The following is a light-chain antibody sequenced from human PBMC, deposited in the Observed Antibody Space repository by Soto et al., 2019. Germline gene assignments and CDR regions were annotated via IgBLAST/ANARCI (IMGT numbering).Light chain of an antibody. CDR3: CSYAGSFTYWV. CDR2: EVS. J-gene: IGLJ3*02. CDR1: SSDIGGYKY. Sequence: QSALTQPASVSGSPGQSITISCTGTSSDIGGYKYVSWYQQHPGKAPKLMIYEVSNRPSGVPDRFSGSKSGNTASLTIFGLQAEDEADYYCCSYAGSFTYWVFGGGTKLTVL. V-gene: IGLV2-14*01.